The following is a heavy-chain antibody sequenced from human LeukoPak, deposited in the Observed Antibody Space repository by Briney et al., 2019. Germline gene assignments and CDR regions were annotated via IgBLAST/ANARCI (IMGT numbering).Heavy chain of an antibody. CDR1: GYTFTGYY. CDR3: ARRPMVRGVSLFGDDY. Sequence: ASVKVSCKASGYTFTGYYMHWVRQAPGQGLEWMGRINPNSGGTNYAQKFQGRVTMIRDTSISPAYMELSRLRSDDTAVYYCARRPMVRGVSLFGDDYWGQGTLVTVSS. V-gene: IGHV1-2*06. CDR2: INPNSGGT. D-gene: IGHD3-10*01. J-gene: IGHJ4*02.